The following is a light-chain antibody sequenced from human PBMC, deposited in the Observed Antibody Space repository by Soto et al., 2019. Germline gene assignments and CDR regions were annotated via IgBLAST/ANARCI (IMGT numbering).Light chain of an antibody. J-gene: IGLJ2*01. CDR1: SSDVGSYNL. CDR3: CSFAGGVL. Sequence: QSALTQPASVSGSPGQSITISCTGTSSDVGSYNLVSWYQQYPGKAPKVMIYEGSKRPSGVSNRFSGSKSGNTASLTISGLQAEDEADYYCCSFAGGVLFGGGTQLTVL. CDR2: EGS. V-gene: IGLV2-23*01.